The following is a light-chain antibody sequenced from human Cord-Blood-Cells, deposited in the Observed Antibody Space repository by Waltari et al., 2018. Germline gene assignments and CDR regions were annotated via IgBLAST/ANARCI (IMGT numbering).Light chain of an antibody. Sequence: EIVMTQSPATLSVSPGERATLSCRASQSVSSNLAWYQQKPGQAPRPLIYGASTRATGIPARFSGSGSGTEVTLTISSLQSEDFAVYYCQQYNNWPALTFGGGTKVEIK. CDR2: GAS. V-gene: IGKV3-15*01. CDR1: QSVSSN. J-gene: IGKJ4*01. CDR3: QQYNNWPALT.